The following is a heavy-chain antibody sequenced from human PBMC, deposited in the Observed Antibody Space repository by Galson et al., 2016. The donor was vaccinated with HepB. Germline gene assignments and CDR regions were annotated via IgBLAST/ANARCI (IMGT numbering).Heavy chain of an antibody. V-gene: IGHV3-23*01. J-gene: IGHJ4*01. CDR2: ISGVSDRT. Sequence: FLRLSCAASGFTFSNYAMSWVRQAPGKGPEWVSAISGVSDRTYYAGSMKDRFIISRDDSRNMLFLQLNSLRAEDKAIYYCAKESPYSNVRQYYLENWGLGTLVTVSS. D-gene: IGHD4-11*01. CDR1: GFTFSNYA. CDR3: AKESPYSNVRQYYLEN.